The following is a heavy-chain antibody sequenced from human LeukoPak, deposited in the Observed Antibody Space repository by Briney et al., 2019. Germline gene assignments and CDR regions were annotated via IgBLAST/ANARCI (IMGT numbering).Heavy chain of an antibody. CDR3: ARGPEGVYVLRFLEWSYFDY. D-gene: IGHD3-3*01. V-gene: IGHV1-18*01. Sequence: ASVKVSCKASGYTFTSYGISWVRQAPGQGLEWMGWISAYNGNTNYAQKLQGRVTMTTDTSTSTAYMELRSLRSDDTAVYYCARGPEGVYVLRFLEWSYFDYWGQGTLVTVSS. J-gene: IGHJ4*02. CDR1: GYTFTSYG. CDR2: ISAYNGNT.